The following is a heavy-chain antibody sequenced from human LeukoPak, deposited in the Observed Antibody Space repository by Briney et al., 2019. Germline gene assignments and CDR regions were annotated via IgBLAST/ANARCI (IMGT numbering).Heavy chain of an antibody. CDR1: GFTFNNYI. D-gene: IGHD1-26*01. CDR3: ARDRGGSYYSYAFDI. V-gene: IGHV3-48*04. Sequence: GGSLRLSCAASGFTFNNYIMNWVRQAPGKGLEWVSYISSSGSTIYYADSVKGRFTISRDNAKNSLYLQMNSLRAEDTAVYYCARDRGGSYYSYAFDIWGQGTMVTVSS. CDR2: ISSSGSTI. J-gene: IGHJ3*02.